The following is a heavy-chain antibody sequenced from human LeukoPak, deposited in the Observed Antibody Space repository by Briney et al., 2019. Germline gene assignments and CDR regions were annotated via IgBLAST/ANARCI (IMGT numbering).Heavy chain of an antibody. CDR1: GYTFTSYD. CDR2: MNPNSGNT. V-gene: IGHV1-8*01. CDR3: ARGLVIAAAGYYYYGMDV. J-gene: IGHJ6*02. Sequence: GASVKVSCKASGYTFTSYDINWVRQAPGQGLEWMGWMNPNSGNTGYAQKFQGRVTMTRNTSISTAYMELSSLRSEDTAVYYCARGLVIAAAGYYYYGMDVWGQGTTVTVSS. D-gene: IGHD6-13*01.